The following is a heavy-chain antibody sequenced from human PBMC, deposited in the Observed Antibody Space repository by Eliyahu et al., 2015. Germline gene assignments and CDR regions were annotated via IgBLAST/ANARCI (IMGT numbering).Heavy chain of an antibody. Sequence: EVQLLESGGGLIQPGGSLRLSCAASGFXFGAYTMNWVRQAPGKGLEWGSSINYSGDSRYYADSVRGRFTLSRDNSKNTLYLQMNSLTAEDTAIYYCSTTTVVLLGVFDYWGQGALVTVSS. CDR3: STTTVVLLGVFDY. V-gene: IGHV3-23*05. CDR2: INYSGDSR. CDR1: GFXFGAYT. D-gene: IGHD3-22*01. J-gene: IGHJ4*02.